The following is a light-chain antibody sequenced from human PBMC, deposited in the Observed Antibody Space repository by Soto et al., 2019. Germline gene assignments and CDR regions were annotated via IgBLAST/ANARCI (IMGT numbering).Light chain of an antibody. CDR2: DVS. J-gene: IGLJ1*01. CDR1: SSDVGGYNY. CDR3: SSYTSSSLYV. Sequence: XSALTQPASVSGSPGQSITISCTGTSSDVGGYNYVSWYQQHPGKAPKLMIYDVSNRPSGVSNRFSGSKSGNTASLTISGLQAEDEADYYCSSYTSSSLYVFGTGTKVTVL. V-gene: IGLV2-14*01.